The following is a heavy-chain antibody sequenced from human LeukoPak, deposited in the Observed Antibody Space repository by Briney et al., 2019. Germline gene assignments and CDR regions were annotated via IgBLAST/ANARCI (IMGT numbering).Heavy chain of an antibody. D-gene: IGHD3-22*01. Sequence: ASVKVSCKASGYTFTGYYMHWVRQAPGQGLEWMGSINPTTGGTNYAQIFQGRVTMTRDTSISTAYMELSRLRSDDTALYYCARDGKRLYYDSSGYPDYWGQGTLVTVSS. V-gene: IGHV1-2*02. CDR1: GYTFTGYY. CDR3: ARDGKRLYYDSSGYPDY. CDR2: INPTTGGT. J-gene: IGHJ4*02.